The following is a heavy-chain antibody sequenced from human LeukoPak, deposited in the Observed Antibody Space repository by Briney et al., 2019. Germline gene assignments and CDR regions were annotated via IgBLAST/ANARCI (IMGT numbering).Heavy chain of an antibody. CDR3: ARGVYDYVWGSYRYTHDDAFDI. J-gene: IGHJ3*02. Sequence: SETLSLTCTVSGGSISSYYWSWIRQPPGKGLQWIGYIYYSGSTNYNPSLNSRVTISIDTSKNQFSLKLSSVTAADTAVYYCARGVYDYVWGSYRYTHDDAFDIWGQGTMVTVSS. CDR2: IYYSGST. CDR1: GGSISSYY. D-gene: IGHD3-16*02. V-gene: IGHV4-59*12.